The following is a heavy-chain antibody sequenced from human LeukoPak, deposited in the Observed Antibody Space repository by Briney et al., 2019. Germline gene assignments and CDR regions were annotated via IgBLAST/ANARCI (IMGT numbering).Heavy chain of an antibody. Sequence: GTSVKVSCKASGFTFTSSAVRWVRQARGQGLGWMGWIVVGSGNTNYAQKFQERVTITRDMSTSTAYMELSSLRSEDTAVYYCAAGGYSYGYGLRYYYYGMDVWGKGTTVTVSS. J-gene: IGHJ6*04. CDR1: GFTFTSSA. D-gene: IGHD5-18*01. V-gene: IGHV1-58*01. CDR3: AAGGYSYGYGLRYYYYGMDV. CDR2: IVVGSGNT.